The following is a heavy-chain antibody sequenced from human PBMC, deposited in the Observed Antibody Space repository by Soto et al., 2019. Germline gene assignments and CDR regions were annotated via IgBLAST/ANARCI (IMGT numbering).Heavy chain of an antibody. D-gene: IGHD3-10*01. CDR2: ISGNSRTI. Sequence: PGGSLRLSCTASGFNFKNYNMNWLRQAPGKGLECVAYISGNSRTIYYADSVKGRFTISRDNAANSVFLQMNSLRVEDTSVYYCASGPWELDYWGQGTLVTVSS. CDR3: ASGPWELDY. V-gene: IGHV3-48*01. CDR1: GFNFKNYN. J-gene: IGHJ4*02.